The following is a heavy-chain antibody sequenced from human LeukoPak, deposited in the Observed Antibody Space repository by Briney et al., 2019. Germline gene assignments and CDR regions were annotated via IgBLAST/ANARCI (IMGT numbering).Heavy chain of an antibody. CDR2: ISSSSSTI. V-gene: IGHV3-48*01. CDR3: ARETEWLLYFGFDY. Sequence: GGSLRLSCAASGFTFSSYSMNWVRQAPGKGLEWVSYISSSSSTIYYADSVKGRFTISRDNAKNSLYLQMNSLRAEDTAVYYCARETEWLLYFGFDYWGQGTLVTVSS. D-gene: IGHD3-3*01. J-gene: IGHJ4*02. CDR1: GFTFSSYS.